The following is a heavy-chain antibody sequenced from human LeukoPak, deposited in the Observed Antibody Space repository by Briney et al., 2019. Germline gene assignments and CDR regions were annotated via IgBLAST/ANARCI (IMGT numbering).Heavy chain of an antibody. Sequence: GGSLRLSCAASGLTGSHNCVSWVRQAPEKGLEWVSAIHTSGDTCYADSVKGRFTISRDTSENTLYLQLNSLRAEDTAMYYCAGDRGYLQFDYWGQGTLVTVSS. V-gene: IGHV3-53*01. CDR3: AGDRGYLQFDY. CDR1: GLTGSHNC. CDR2: IHTSGDT. D-gene: IGHD3-10*01. J-gene: IGHJ4*02.